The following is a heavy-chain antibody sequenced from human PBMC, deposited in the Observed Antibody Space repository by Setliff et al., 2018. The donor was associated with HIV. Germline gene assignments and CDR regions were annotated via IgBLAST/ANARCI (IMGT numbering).Heavy chain of an antibody. D-gene: IGHD2-15*01. CDR1: GYTFTNYW. J-gene: IGHJ3*02. CDR2: IYPSDSDT. CDR3: ARLSGGNPNDAFDI. Sequence: PGESLKISCKGSGYTFTNYWIGWARQMPGKGLEWMGIIYPSDSDTRYSPSFQGQVTISVDKSITTAYLQWSGLKASDTAIYYCARLSGGNPNDAFDIWGQGTMVTVSS. V-gene: IGHV5-51*01.